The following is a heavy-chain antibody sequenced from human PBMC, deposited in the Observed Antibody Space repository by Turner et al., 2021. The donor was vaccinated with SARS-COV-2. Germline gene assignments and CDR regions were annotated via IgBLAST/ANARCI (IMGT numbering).Heavy chain of an antibody. CDR2: ISVYNGNT. CDR1: GYTFTSYG. Sequence: QVQLVPSGAEVKKPGASVKVSCKASGYTFTSYGISWVRQAPGQGLEWMGWISVYNGNTNYAQKFQGRVTMTTDTSTSTANMELRSLRSDGTAVYYCARGLGYSSVWYSDDAFDIWGQGTMVTVSS. J-gene: IGHJ3*02. V-gene: IGHV1-18*01. CDR3: ARGLGYSSVWYSDDAFDI. D-gene: IGHD6-19*01.